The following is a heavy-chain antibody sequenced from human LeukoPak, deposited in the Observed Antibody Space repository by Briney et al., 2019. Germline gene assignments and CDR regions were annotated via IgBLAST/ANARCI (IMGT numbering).Heavy chain of an antibody. J-gene: IGHJ4*02. Sequence: ASVKVSCKASGYTFTSYGISWVRQAPGQGLEWMGWISAYNGNTNYAQKLQGRVTMTTDTSTSTAYMELRSLRSDDTAVYYCARDLMYYYGSGSIGYWGQGTLVTVSS. D-gene: IGHD3-10*01. CDR2: ISAYNGNT. V-gene: IGHV1-18*01. CDR1: GYTFTSYG. CDR3: ARDLMYYYGSGSIGY.